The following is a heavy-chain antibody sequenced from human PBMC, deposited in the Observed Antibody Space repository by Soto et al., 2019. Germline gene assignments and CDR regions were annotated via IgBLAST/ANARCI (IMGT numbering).Heavy chain of an antibody. J-gene: IGHJ3*01. CDR2: IGGGDDI. Sequence: GGSLILSWEASGFTFGNYAMAWVRQTPGEGPEWVSTIGGGDDIFYAESVQGRFIISRDDSRSTMYLQMDNLRVEDTAIYFCAKDSISYNGIYDPFDVWGQGTVVTVSS. CDR3: AKDSISYNGIYDPFDV. V-gene: IGHV3-23*01. D-gene: IGHD3-3*02. CDR1: GFTFGNYA.